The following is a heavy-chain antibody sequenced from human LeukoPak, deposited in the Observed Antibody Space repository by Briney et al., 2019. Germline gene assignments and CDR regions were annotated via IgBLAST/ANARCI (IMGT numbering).Heavy chain of an antibody. CDR1: GFTFSSYG. CDR3: ARDYGGSSPFDY. D-gene: IGHD4-23*01. Sequence: GGSLRLSCAASGFTFSSYGMHWVRQAPGKGLEWVAFIRYDGSNKYYADSVKGRFTISRDNAKNSLYLQMNSLRAEDTAVYYCARDYGGSSPFDYWGRGTLVTVSS. CDR2: IRYDGSNK. V-gene: IGHV3-30*02. J-gene: IGHJ4*02.